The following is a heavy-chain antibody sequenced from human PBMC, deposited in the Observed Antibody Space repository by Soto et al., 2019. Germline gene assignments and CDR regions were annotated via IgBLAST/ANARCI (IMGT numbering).Heavy chain of an antibody. D-gene: IGHD3-3*01. Sequence: QVQLVQSGTEVKKPGASVKVSCKTSGYSFTAFYLHWVRQAPGQGLEWMGWINSNTGVTKYAQKFEDWVTMTRDTSINPAYLELTGLQADNTAMSYCARAHFETSGYYYDLDWGQGNLVIVSS. CDR1: GYSFTAFY. J-gene: IGHJ4*02. CDR2: INSNTGVT. V-gene: IGHV1-2*04. CDR3: ARAHFETSGYYYDLD.